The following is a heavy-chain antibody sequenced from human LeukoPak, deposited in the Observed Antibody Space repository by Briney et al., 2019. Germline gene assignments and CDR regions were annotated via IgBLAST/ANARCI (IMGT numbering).Heavy chain of an antibody. Sequence: GGSLRLSCAASGFTFSSYAMHWVRQAPGKGLEWVAVISYDGSNKYYADSVKGRFTISRDNSKNTLYLQMNRLRAEDTAVYYCARDQRSYYGSGSYYRLGYWGQGTLVTVSP. J-gene: IGHJ4*02. CDR3: ARDQRSYYGSGSYYRLGY. V-gene: IGHV3-30*04. CDR2: ISYDGSNK. D-gene: IGHD3-10*01. CDR1: GFTFSSYA.